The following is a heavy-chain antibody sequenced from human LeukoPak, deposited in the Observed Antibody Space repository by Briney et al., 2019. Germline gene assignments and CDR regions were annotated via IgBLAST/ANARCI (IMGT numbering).Heavy chain of an antibody. CDR3: ARPEFYDSSGYPHAFDI. CDR2: ISGSGGST. V-gene: IGHV3-23*01. D-gene: IGHD3-22*01. J-gene: IGHJ3*02. CDR1: GFTFSSYG. Sequence: PGGSLRLSCAASGFTFSSYGMHWVRQAPGKGLEWVSAISGSGGSTYYADSVKGRFTISRDNSKNTLYLQMNSLRAEDTAVYYCARPEFYDSSGYPHAFDIWGQGTMVTVSS.